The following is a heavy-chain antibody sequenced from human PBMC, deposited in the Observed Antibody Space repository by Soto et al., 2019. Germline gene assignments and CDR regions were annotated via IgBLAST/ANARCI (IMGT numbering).Heavy chain of an antibody. V-gene: IGHV1-18*01. Sequence: QVQLVQSGAEVKKPGASVKVSCKASGYTFTSYGISWVRQAPGQGLEWMGWISAYNGNTNYAQKLRGRVTRTTDTSTSTAYMELRSLRSDDTAVYYCARVPVDYDILTGPSEDVWGQGTTVTVSS. CDR3: ARVPVDYDILTGPSEDV. CDR2: ISAYNGNT. CDR1: GYTFTSYG. D-gene: IGHD3-9*01. J-gene: IGHJ6*02.